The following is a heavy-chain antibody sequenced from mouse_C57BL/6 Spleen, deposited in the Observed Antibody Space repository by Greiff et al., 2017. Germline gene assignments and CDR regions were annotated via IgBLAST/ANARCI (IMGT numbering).Heavy chain of an antibody. V-gene: IGHV1-22*01. D-gene: IGHD2-4*01. CDR1: GYTFTDYN. J-gene: IGHJ4*01. Sequence: EVQLQQSGPELVKPGASVKMSCKASGYTFTDYNMHWVKQSHGKSLEWIGYINPNNGGTSYNQKFKGKATLTVNKSSSTAYMELRSLTSEDSAVYYCAIYYDYDWGGQASAMDYWGQGTSVTVSS. CDR2: INPNNGGT. CDR3: AIYYDYDWGGQASAMDY.